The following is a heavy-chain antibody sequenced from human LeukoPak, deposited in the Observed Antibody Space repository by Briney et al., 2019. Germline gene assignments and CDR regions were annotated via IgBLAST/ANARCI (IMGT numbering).Heavy chain of an antibody. Sequence: PGGSLRLSCAASGFSFSSHAMSWVRQAPGKGLEWVSYISSSSSTIYYADSVKGRFTISRDNAKNSLYLQMNSLRAEDTAVYYCAKGTRGVPARDWGQGTLVTVSS. V-gene: IGHV3-48*04. D-gene: IGHD2-2*01. J-gene: IGHJ4*02. CDR3: AKGTRGVPARD. CDR1: GFSFSSHA. CDR2: ISSSSSTI.